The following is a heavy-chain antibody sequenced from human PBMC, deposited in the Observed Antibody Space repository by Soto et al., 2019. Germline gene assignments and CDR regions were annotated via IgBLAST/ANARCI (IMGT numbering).Heavy chain of an antibody. CDR2: ITSDGGST. Sequence: GSLRLSCAVSGFTFSSTWMNWVRQAPGKGLVWVSRITSDGGSTTYADSVKGRFTISRDNAKNTLYLQMNSLSAQDTDVYYCARDLYYSLDYWGQGTLVTVSS. D-gene: IGHD2-8*01. J-gene: IGHJ4*02. CDR1: GFTFSSTW. V-gene: IGHV3-74*01. CDR3: ARDLYYSLDY.